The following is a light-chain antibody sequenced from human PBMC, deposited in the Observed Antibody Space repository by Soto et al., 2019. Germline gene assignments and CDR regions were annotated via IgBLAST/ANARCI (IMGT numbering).Light chain of an antibody. Sequence: QSALTQPASVSGSPGQSITISCTGTSSDIGGYNYVYWYQQHPGKAPKLMIYDDSNRPSGVSNRFSGSKSGNTASLTISGLQADDEADYYCSSYTSRSTPVFGGGTKLTVL. CDR3: SSYTSRSTPV. V-gene: IGLV2-14*01. CDR1: SSDIGGYNY. CDR2: DDS. J-gene: IGLJ2*01.